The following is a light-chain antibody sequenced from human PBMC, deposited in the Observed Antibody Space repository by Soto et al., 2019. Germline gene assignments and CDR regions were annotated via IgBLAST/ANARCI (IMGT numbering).Light chain of an antibody. CDR3: QQYYRSSIT. Sequence: DIQMTQSPSTLSASVGDRVTITCRASQTINSWLAWYQQKPGKAPKVLIFDASSLKTGVPSRFSGSGSGTEFTLTISSLQPDDFATYYCQQYYRSSITFGQGTRLEI. CDR2: DAS. J-gene: IGKJ5*01. CDR1: QTINSW. V-gene: IGKV1-5*01.